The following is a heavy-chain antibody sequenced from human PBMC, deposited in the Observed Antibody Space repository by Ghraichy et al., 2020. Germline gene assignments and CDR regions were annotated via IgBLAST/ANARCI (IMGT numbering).Heavy chain of an antibody. CDR3: ARDSGYYARRSALDL. D-gene: IGHD3-22*01. J-gene: IGHJ3*01. CDR1: GFTFSAYS. V-gene: IGHV3-48*02. CDR2: ISDSNAFI. Sequence: SCAASGFTFSAYSMNWVRQAPGKGPEWVSYISDSNAFIYYADSVRGRFTISRDNAKNSLYLQMNSLRDDDTAVYYCARDSGYYARRSALDLWGQGTMVSVSS.